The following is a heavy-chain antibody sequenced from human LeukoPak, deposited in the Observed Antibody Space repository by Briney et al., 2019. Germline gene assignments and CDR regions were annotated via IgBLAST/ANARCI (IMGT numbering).Heavy chain of an antibody. V-gene: IGHV5-51*01. Sequence: KTGESLKISCKGSGYSFTSYWIGRVRQMPGKGLEWMGIIYPGDSDTRYSPSFQGQVTISADKSISTAYLQWSSLKASDTAMYYCARQQERRDYYGSGYYYYMDVWGKGTTVTVSS. D-gene: IGHD3-10*01. CDR3: ARQQERRDYYGSGYYYYMDV. CDR2: IYPGDSDT. CDR1: GYSFTSYW. J-gene: IGHJ6*03.